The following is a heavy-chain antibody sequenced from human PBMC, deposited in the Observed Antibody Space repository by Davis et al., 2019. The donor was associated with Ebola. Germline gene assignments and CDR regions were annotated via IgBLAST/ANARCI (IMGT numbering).Heavy chain of an antibody. V-gene: IGHV3-30*18. CDR3: AKFVSGYDRALYFDL. CDR1: GITFSRYA. J-gene: IGHJ2*01. D-gene: IGHD5-12*01. CDR2: IAYDGRYE. Sequence: GGSLRLSCAVSGITFSRYAMHWVRQAPGKGLEWVTDIAYDGRYESYAESVKGRFTITRDNSKSTLYLQMNSLRAEDTAVYYCAKFVSGYDRALYFDLWGRGTLVTVSS.